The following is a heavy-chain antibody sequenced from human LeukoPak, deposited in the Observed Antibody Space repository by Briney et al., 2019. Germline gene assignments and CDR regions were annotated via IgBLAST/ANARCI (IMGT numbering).Heavy chain of an antibody. CDR2: INHSGST. V-gene: IGHV4-34*01. CDR3: ARRSVVVVAATRKAFDI. J-gene: IGHJ3*02. D-gene: IGHD2-15*01. CDR1: GGPFCGYY. Sequence: SETLSLTCAVYGGPFCGYYWSWIRQPPGKGLEWIGEINHSGSTNYNPSLKSRVTISVDKSKNQFSLKLSSVTAADTAVYYFARRSVVVVAATRKAFDIWGQGTMVTVSS.